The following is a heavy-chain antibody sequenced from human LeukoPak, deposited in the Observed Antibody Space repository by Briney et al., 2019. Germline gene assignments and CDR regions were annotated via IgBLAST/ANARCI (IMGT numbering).Heavy chain of an antibody. Sequence: ASETLSLTCTISGGSISSGGYYWSWIRQHPGKGLEWIGYIYYSGSTHYNPSLKSRVTISVDTSKNQFSLKLSSVTAADTAVYYCARVLEWSLYWYFDLWGRGTLVTVSS. D-gene: IGHD3-3*01. CDR3: ARVLEWSLYWYFDL. CDR2: IYYSGST. CDR1: GGSISSGGYY. V-gene: IGHV4-31*03. J-gene: IGHJ2*01.